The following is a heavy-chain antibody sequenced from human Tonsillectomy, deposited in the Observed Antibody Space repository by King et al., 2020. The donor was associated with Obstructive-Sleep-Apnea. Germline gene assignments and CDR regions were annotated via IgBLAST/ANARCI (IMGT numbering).Heavy chain of an antibody. Sequence: VQLVESGGGLVQSGRSLRLSCTASGFTFGDYAVSWFRQAPGKGLEWIGFIRSEDYGGTTDYAAYVKGRFTISREDSRSISYLQMNSLKTEDTAIYYCTSYCGGGSCSVFYYYAMDVWGQGTTVTVSS. D-gene: IGHD2-15*01. CDR3: TSYCGGGSCSVFYYYAMDV. V-gene: IGHV3-49*03. CDR2: IRSEDYGGTT. J-gene: IGHJ6*02. CDR1: GFTFGDYA.